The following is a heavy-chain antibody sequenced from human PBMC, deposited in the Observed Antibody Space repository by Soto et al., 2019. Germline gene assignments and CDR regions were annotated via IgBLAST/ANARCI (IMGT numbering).Heavy chain of an antibody. Sequence: GGSLRLSCAASGFTFSSYSMNWVRQAPGKGLEWVSSISSSSSYIYYADSVKGRFTTSRDNSKNTLYLHVNSLRAEDTAVYYCAKDSDNYSESTGYYSWGQGTLVTVSS. CDR3: AKDSDNYSESTGYYS. V-gene: IGHV3-21*04. CDR1: GFTFSSYS. D-gene: IGHD3-9*01. J-gene: IGHJ4*02. CDR2: ISSSSSYI.